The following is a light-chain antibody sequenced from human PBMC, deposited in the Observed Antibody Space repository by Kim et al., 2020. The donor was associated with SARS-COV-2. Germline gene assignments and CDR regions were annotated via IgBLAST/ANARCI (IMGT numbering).Light chain of an antibody. Sequence: QAVVTQEPSVTVSPGVTVTLTCASSAGAVTSAYYPNWFQQKPGQEPRAPIYGTSKKHSWTPAQFSGSLLGGKAALTLSGVQPEDEAEYYCLLYYDNSWVFGGGTQLTVL. CDR1: AGAVTSAYY. J-gene: IGLJ3*02. V-gene: IGLV7-43*01. CDR2: GTS. CDR3: LLYYDNSWV.